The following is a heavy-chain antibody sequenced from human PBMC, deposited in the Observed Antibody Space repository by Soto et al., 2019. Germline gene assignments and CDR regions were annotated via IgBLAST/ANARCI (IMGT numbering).Heavy chain of an antibody. CDR3: AHRLTWDAFDI. J-gene: IGHJ3*02. CDR1: GFSLSDNGVG. V-gene: IGHV2-5*02. Sequence: QITLKESGPTLVKRTQTLTLTCTFSGFSLSDNGVGVGWIRQPPGKALEWLALIYWDDEKIYSPSLKTRLTITKDTSKNQVLLTMTNMDPVDTATYYCAHRLTWDAFDIWGHRTMVTVSS. D-gene: IGHD1-26*01. CDR2: IYWDDEK.